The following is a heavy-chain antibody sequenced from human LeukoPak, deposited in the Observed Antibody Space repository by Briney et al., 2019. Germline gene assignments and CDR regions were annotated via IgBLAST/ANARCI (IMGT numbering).Heavy chain of an antibody. CDR2: ISSSSTYI. CDR1: GFTFSSYS. J-gene: IGHJ4*02. Sequence: PGGSLRLSCEASGFTFSSYSMNWVRQAPGKGLEWVSSISSSSTYIYYTDSMKGRFTISRDNAKNSLYLQMNSLRAEDTAVYYCARDSTRFDYWGQGTLVTVSS. CDR3: ARDSTRFDY. V-gene: IGHV3-21*01.